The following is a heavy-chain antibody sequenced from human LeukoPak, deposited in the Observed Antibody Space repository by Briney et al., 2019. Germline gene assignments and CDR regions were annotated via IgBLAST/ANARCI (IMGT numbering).Heavy chain of an antibody. CDR3: ARDEYLWSGYYPNQAFDY. J-gene: IGHJ4*02. Sequence: GGSLRLPCAASGFTFSSYEMNWVRQAPGKGLEWVANIKQDGSGKYYVDSVKGRFTISRDNAQKSLYLQMNSLRAEDTAMYYCARDEYLWSGYYPNQAFDYWGQGTLVTVSS. CDR1: GFTFSSYE. D-gene: IGHD3-3*01. V-gene: IGHV3-7*01. CDR2: IKQDGSGK.